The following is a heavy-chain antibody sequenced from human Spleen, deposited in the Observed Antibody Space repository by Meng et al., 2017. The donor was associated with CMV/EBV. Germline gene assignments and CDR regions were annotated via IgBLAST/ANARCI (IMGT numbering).Heavy chain of an antibody. J-gene: IGHJ4*02. D-gene: IGHD6-19*01. CDR2: IWYDGSNK. V-gene: IGHV3-33*06. Sequence: GGSLRLSCAASGFTFSSYGMHWVRQAPGKGLEWVAVIWYDGSNKYYADSVKGRFTISRDNSKNTLYLQMNSLRAEDTAVYYCAKSMSGYSSGWYDYWGQGTLVTVSS. CDR3: AKSMSGYSSGWYDY. CDR1: GFTFSSYG.